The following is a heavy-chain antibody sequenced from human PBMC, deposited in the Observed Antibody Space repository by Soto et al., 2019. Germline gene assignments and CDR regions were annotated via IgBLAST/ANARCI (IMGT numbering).Heavy chain of an antibody. CDR1: GFTFSNYW. CDR2: INKDGSQT. J-gene: IGHJ4*02. CDR3: VKEIAPAQ. Sequence: EVQLVESGGALVQPGGSLRLTCATSGFTFSNYWMTWVRQAPGKGLEWVANINKDGSQTSFVDSVKGRFTIFRDIAKSSLYLQMNSLRGEDTAKYYCVKEIAPAQWGQGTLVTVSS. D-gene: IGHD6-25*01. V-gene: IGHV3-7*01.